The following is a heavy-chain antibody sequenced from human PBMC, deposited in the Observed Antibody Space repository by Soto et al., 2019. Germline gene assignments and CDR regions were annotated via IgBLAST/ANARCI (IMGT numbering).Heavy chain of an antibody. CDR2: IIPIFGTA. Sequence: QVQLVQSGAEVKKPGSSVKVSCKASGGTFSSYAISWVRQAPGQGLEWMGGIIPIFGTANYAQKFQGTVTIPADESTSTAYMSRSSLRPEDTAVYYCARARGTVVTHGYFELWGRVTLVTVSS. CDR3: ARARGTVVTHGYFEL. D-gene: IGHD4-17*01. V-gene: IGHV1-69*12. CDR1: GGTFSSYA. J-gene: IGHJ2*01.